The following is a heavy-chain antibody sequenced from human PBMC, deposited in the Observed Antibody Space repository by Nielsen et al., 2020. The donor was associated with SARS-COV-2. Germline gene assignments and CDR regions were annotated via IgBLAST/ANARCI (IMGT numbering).Heavy chain of an antibody. CDR3: AGSYDNGWYKY. CDR1: GFAFTSYF. J-gene: IGHJ4*02. CDR2: ISPDDDDT. V-gene: IGHV1-18*04. Sequence: ASVKVSCKASGFAFTSYFMHWVRQAPGQGLEWMGWISPDDDDTYFAQKFPGRVTMTTDTSTSTAYMELRSLQSDDTAVYFCAGSYDNGWYKYWGQGTLVTVSS. D-gene: IGHD1-14*01.